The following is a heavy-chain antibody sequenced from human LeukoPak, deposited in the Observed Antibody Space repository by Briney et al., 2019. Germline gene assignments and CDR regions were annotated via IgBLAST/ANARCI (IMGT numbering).Heavy chain of an antibody. J-gene: IGHJ4*02. CDR1: GGSISRYY. V-gene: IGHV4-59*01. CDR3: ARYHQYYDILTGYYNPYYFDY. CDR2: IYYSGST. Sequence: SETLSLTCTVSGGSISRYYWSWIRQPPGKGLEWDGYIYYSGSTNYDPSLKSRVTISVDTSKSQFSLKLSSVTAADTAVYYCARYHQYYDILTGYYNPYYFDYWGQGTLVTVSS. D-gene: IGHD3-9*01.